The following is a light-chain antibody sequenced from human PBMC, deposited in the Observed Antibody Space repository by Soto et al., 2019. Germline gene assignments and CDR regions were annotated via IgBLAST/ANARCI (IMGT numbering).Light chain of an antibody. V-gene: IGLV1-40*01. CDR2: GNS. CDR1: ISNIGAGYD. CDR3: PSYDSSLINSV. Sequence: QSVLTQPPSVSGAPGQRVTISCTGSISNIGAGYDVHWYQQFPGTAPKLLIHGNSNRPSGVPDRFSGSKSGTSASLAITGLQAEDKADYYCPSYDSSLINSVFGGGTKLTVL. J-gene: IGLJ3*02.